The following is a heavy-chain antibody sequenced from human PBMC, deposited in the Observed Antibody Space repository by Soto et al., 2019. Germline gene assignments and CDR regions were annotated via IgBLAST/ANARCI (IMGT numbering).Heavy chain of an antibody. D-gene: IGHD3-9*01. CDR2: IHYSGTT. J-gene: IGHJ6*02. CDR1: GGSISNYY. V-gene: IGHV4-59*08. Sequence: QVQLQESGPGLVKPSETLSLTCTVSGGSISNYYWHWIRQPPGKGLEWLGNIHYSGTTDYNPPLKSRVTVSVDPSKNQFSPKLSSVTAADTAVYFCAGNYDGLTGRGDLDVWGQGTTVTVSS. CDR3: AGNYDGLTGRGDLDV.